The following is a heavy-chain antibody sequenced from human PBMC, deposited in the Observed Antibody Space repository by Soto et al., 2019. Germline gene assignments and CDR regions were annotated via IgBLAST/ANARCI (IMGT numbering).Heavy chain of an antibody. Sequence: QVQLVESGGGVVQPGRSLRLSCAASGFTFSSYAMHWVRQAPGKGLEWVAVISYDGSNKYYSDSVKGRFTISRDNSKNTLYLQMNSLRAEDTAVYYCASIAVAGLYYFDYWCQGTLVTVAS. D-gene: IGHD6-19*01. V-gene: IGHV3-30-3*01. CDR2: ISYDGSNK. CDR3: ASIAVAGLYYFDY. CDR1: GFTFSSYA. J-gene: IGHJ4*02.